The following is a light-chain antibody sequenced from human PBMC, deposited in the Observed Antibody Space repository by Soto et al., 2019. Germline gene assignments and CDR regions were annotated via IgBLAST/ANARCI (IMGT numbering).Light chain of an antibody. CDR1: QSVSSN. J-gene: IGKJ1*01. CDR2: GAS. CDR3: QXYNNWPPWT. V-gene: IGKV3-15*01. Sequence: EIVMTQSPATLSVSPGERATLSCRASQSVSSNLAWYQQKPGQAPRLLIYGASTRATGIPARFSGSGSGTEFTLTISSLQSDDFAVXXXQXYNNWPPWTFGQGTKVEIK.